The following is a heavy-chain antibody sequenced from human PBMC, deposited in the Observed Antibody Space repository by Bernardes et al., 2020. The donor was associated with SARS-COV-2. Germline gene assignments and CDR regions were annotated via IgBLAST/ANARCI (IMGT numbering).Heavy chain of an antibody. CDR2: INPTGGSP. CDR3: ARGRRVLVGYPKEDSSWFDH. V-gene: IGHV1-46*01. CDR1: GYTFTNYY. Sequence: ASVKVSCKASGYTFTNYYLHWVRQAPGQGLEWMGIINPTGGSPTYLQKFQGRVTMTRDTSTTTVYMDLSSLRSDDTAVYYCARGRRVLVGYPKEDSSWFDHWGQGTLVTVSS. J-gene: IGHJ5*02. D-gene: IGHD2-8*02.